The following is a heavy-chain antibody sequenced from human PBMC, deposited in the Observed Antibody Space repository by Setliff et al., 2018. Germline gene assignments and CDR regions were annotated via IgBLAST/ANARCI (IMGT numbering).Heavy chain of an antibody. CDR2: MYFSGST. CDR3: ARASSGWYSAYYYYMGV. D-gene: IGHD6-19*01. CDR1: GGSISTNSYC. Sequence: SETLSLTCTVSGGSISTNSYCWGWIRQPPGKGLEWIGSMYFSGSTYYNPSLKSRVTISLDTSKNQFSLSLTSVTAEDTAVYYCARASSGWYSAYYYYMGVWGKGTTVTVSS. V-gene: IGHV4-39*07. J-gene: IGHJ6*03.